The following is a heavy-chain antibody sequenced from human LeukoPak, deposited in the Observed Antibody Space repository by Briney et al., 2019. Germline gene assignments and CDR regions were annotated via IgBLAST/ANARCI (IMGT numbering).Heavy chain of an antibody. V-gene: IGHV3-30*18. CDR2: ISYDGSNK. CDR1: GFTFSSYG. J-gene: IGHJ6*02. CDR3: AKEVADVVVGTLGGMDV. D-gene: IGHD2-15*01. Sequence: GRSLRLSCAASGFTFSSYGMHWVRQAPGKGLEWVAVISYDGSNKYYADSVKGRFTISRDNSKNTLYLQMNSLRAEDTAVYYCAKEVADVVVGTLGGMDVWGQGTTVTVSS.